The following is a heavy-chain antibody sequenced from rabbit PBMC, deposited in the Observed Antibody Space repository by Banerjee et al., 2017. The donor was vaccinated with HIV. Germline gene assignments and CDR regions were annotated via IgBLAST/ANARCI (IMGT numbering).Heavy chain of an antibody. CDR3: ARGSDCTYGYTDCAFRL. CDR2: IYTSSGST. CDR1: GIDFSSYYY. D-gene: IGHD6-1*01. Sequence: QQQLEESGGGLVKPGGTLTLTCKASGIDFSSYYYMCWVRQAPGKGLELIACIYTSSGSTWYASWVNGRFTISRSTSLNTVTLKMTSLTAADTATHFCARGSDCTYGYTDCAFRLWGQGTLVTVS. V-gene: IGHV1S43*01. J-gene: IGHJ4*01.